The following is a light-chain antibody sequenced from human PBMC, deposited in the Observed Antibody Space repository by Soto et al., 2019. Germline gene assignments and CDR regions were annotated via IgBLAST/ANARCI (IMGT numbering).Light chain of an antibody. CDR3: LQDDTFPWT. V-gene: IGKV1-6*01. CDR1: QGIRND. J-gene: IGKJ1*01. Sequence: AIQMTQSPSSLSASVGDRVTITCRASQGIRNDLGWYQQKPGKAPQLLIHGASSLQSGVPSRFSGSGFGTDLTLTISSLQPEDFGTYYCLQDDTFPWTFGQGTKVEVK. CDR2: GAS.